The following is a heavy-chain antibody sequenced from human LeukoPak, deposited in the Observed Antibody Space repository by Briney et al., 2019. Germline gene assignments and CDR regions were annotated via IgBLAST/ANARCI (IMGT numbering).Heavy chain of an antibody. CDR2: ISSSSSTI. CDR3: ARESPMAYYCDSSGPFDAFDI. D-gene: IGHD3-22*01. CDR1: GFTFSSYS. J-gene: IGHJ3*02. V-gene: IGHV3-48*01. Sequence: GGSLRLSCAASGFTFSSYSMNWVRQAPGKGLEWVSYISSSSSTIYYADSVKGRFTISRDNAKNSLYLQMNSLRAEDTAVYYCARESPMAYYCDSSGPFDAFDIWGQGTMVTVSS.